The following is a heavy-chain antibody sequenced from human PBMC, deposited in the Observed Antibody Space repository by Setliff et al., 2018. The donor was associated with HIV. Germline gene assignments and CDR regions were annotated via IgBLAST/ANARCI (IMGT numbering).Heavy chain of an antibody. CDR3: ARLSAVTTIDY. V-gene: IGHV3-21*04. D-gene: IGHD6-19*01. J-gene: IGHJ4*03. CDR1: GFTFSTYS. CDR2: ISSSSRSK. Sequence: GGSLRLSCEASGFTFSTYSMNWVRQAPGKGLEWVSSISSSSRSKYYADSVKGRFTISRDNAKNSLYLQMNSLRVEDTAVYYCARLSAVTTIDYWGQGTTVTVSS.